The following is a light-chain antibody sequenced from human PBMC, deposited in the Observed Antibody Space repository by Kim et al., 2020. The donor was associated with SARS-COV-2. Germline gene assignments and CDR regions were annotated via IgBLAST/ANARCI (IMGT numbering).Light chain of an antibody. CDR3: IIWHSNSVV. CDR1: GGIKGGNYN. J-gene: IGLJ2*01. V-gene: IGLV5-45*01. CDR2: YFSDSNK. Sequence: TCTWGGGIKGGNYNIFWYQQRQDSPHRYLLNYFSDSNKHQGSGVPSRFSGSKDASSNAAILVISGLQSEDEADYYCIIWHSNSVVFGGGTQLTVL.